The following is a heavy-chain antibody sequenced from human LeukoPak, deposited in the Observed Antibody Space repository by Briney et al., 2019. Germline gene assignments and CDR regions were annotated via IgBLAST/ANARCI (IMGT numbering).Heavy chain of an antibody. Sequence: GGALRLSCAASVFTFINYVMSWVRQAPGRGLEGVSAITGSGGGTYNAHSLKGGVTLSRENSQKTLSLSMNRLREEGIPAYFCSKGSRDARPYYFDFWGQGTLVTVSS. CDR3: SKGSRDARPYYFDF. CDR2: ITGSGGGT. V-gene: IGHV3-23*01. J-gene: IGHJ4*02. CDR1: VFTFINYV. D-gene: IGHD3-10*01.